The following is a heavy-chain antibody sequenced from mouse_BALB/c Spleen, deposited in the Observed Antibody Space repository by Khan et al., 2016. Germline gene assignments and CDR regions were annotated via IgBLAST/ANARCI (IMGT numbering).Heavy chain of an antibody. D-gene: IGHD2-4*01. J-gene: IGHJ3*01. CDR1: GFSVTGFP. CDR3: ASYYDYDGGLAY. Sequence: QVQLKESGPGLVAPSPSLSITCTVSGFSVTGFPVNWVRQPPGKGLEWLGEIWGDGSTDYDYALKSRLSISQADAKGQVFLKMNSRQTDDAARSYYASYYDYDGGLAYWGQGTLVTVSA. V-gene: IGHV2-6-7*01. CDR2: IWGDGST.